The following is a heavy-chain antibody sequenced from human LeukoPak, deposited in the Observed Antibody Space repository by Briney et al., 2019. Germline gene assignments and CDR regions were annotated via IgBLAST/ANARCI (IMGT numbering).Heavy chain of an antibody. CDR2: INPSGGST. CDR1: GYTFTSYY. Sequence: GASVKVSCKASGYTFTSYYMHWVRQAPGQRLEWMGIINPSGGSTSYAQKFQGRVTMNRHMSTRTVYMELSSLRSEDKAVYYCARGLTLLVVGATTGVGVDYWGQGTLVTVSS. V-gene: IGHV1-46*01. J-gene: IGHJ4*02. D-gene: IGHD1-26*01. CDR3: ARGLTLLVVGATTGVGVDY.